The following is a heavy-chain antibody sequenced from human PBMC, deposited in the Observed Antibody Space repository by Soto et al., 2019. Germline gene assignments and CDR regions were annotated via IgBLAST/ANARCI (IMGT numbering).Heavy chain of an antibody. Sequence: PSETLSLTCAVYGGSFSGYYWSWIRQPPGKGLEWIGEINHSGSTNYNPSLKSRVTISVDTSKNQFSLKLSSVTAADTAVYYCESDGYCNHGVCYGGGGPLDYWVQGTLATVSS. J-gene: IGHJ4*02. D-gene: IGHD2-8*01. CDR2: INHSGST. CDR3: ESDGYCNHGVCYGGGGPLDY. V-gene: IGHV4-34*01. CDR1: GGSFSGYY.